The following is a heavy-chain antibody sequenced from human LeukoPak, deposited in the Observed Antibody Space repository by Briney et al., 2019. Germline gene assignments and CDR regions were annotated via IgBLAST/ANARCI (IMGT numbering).Heavy chain of an antibody. J-gene: IGHJ4*02. D-gene: IGHD3-22*01. Sequence: RASVKVSCKASGYTFTSYGISWLRQAPGQGLEWMGWISAYNGNTNYAQKLQGRVTMTTDTSTSTAYMELRSLRSDDTAVYYCARDHPYYYDSSGYYYPIDYWGQGTLVTVSS. V-gene: IGHV1-18*01. CDR1: GYTFTSYG. CDR2: ISAYNGNT. CDR3: ARDHPYYYDSSGYYYPIDY.